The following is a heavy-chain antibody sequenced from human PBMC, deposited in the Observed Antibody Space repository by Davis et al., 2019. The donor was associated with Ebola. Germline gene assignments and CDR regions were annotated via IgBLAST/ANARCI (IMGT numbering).Heavy chain of an antibody. Sequence: SGPTLVKPTQTLTLTCSFSGFSLSTSGMGLGWIRQPPGKALEWLAVIYWDDDKRYSPSMRSRLTITKDTSKNLVVLAMTNVDPVDTATYYCAHRHYGSGSYSFFDYWGQGALVTVSS. CDR1: GFSLSTSGMG. CDR3: AHRHYGSGSYSFFDY. D-gene: IGHD3-10*01. V-gene: IGHV2-5*02. CDR2: IYWDDDK. J-gene: IGHJ4*02.